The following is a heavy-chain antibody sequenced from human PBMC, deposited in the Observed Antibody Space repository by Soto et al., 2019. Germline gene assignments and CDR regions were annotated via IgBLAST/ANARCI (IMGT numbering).Heavy chain of an antibody. V-gene: IGHV4-30-4*01. Sequence: SETLSLTCTLSGGSISSVHYYWSWIRHPPSKGLGRAGYISYSGSAYNNPSLKRRVTISVDTSRNQFSLRLSAMTAGDTAKYDCAKCGGNSVFFDFWGQGSLVAV. CDR2: ISYSGSA. CDR3: AKCGGNSVFFDF. D-gene: IGHD2-21*02. CDR1: GGSISSVHYY. J-gene: IGHJ4*02.